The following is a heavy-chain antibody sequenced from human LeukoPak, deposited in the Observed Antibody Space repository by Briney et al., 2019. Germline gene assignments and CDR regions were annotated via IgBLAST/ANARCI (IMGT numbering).Heavy chain of an antibody. D-gene: IGHD3-10*01. Sequence: SGPTLVNPTQTLTLACTFSGFSLSTTGVGVGWIRQPPGKALEWLAVTYWNNDKSYSPSLKSRLTITKDTSKNQVVLIMTNMDPVDTATYYCAHKGRGSGSYTMWGQGTLVTVSS. CDR2: TYWNNDK. CDR1: GFSLSTTGVG. V-gene: IGHV2-5*01. CDR3: AHKGRGSGSYTM. J-gene: IGHJ4*02.